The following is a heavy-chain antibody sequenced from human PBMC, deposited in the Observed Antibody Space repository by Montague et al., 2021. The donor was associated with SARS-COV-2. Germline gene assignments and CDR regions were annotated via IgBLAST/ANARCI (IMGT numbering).Heavy chain of an antibody. D-gene: IGHD2-15*01. V-gene: IGHV4-59*08. CDR3: ARHYSATLPAVY. J-gene: IGHJ4*02. Sequence: SETLSLTCTVSGGSISSFYWCWFWQPPGTGLEWIGYISDSGSTNSNPSLTSRVTMSVDTSKNQFSLKVNSVTAAATAVYYCARHYSATLPAVYWGQGTLVTVSS. CDR1: GGSISSFY. CDR2: ISDSGST.